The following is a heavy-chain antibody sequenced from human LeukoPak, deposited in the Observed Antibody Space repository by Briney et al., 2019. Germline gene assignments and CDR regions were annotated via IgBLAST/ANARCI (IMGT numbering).Heavy chain of an antibody. CDR3: ARDAYPYCSSTSCYRVSGMDV. Sequence: ALRLSRVASVFTLSSYAMHGVRQAPGKGLEWVAVISYDGSNKYYADSVKDRFTLSRDNSKNTLYLQMNSLRAEDTAVYYCARDAYPYCSSTSCYRVSGMDVWGQGTTVTVSS. J-gene: IGHJ6*02. V-gene: IGHV3-30-3*01. CDR1: VFTLSSYA. D-gene: IGHD2-2*01. CDR2: ISYDGSNK.